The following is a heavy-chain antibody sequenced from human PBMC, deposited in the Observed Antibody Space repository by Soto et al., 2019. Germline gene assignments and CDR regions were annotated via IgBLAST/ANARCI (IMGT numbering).Heavy chain of an antibody. CDR2: INRDGSST. Sequence: GGSLRLSCAASGFTFSSYWMHWVRQAPGKGLVWVSRINRDGSSTSYADSVKGRFTISRDNAKNTLYLQMNSLRAEDTAVYYCARATTMVRGVIPDAFDIWGQGTMVTVSS. J-gene: IGHJ3*02. CDR1: GFTFSSYW. V-gene: IGHV3-74*01. D-gene: IGHD3-10*01. CDR3: ARATTMVRGVIPDAFDI.